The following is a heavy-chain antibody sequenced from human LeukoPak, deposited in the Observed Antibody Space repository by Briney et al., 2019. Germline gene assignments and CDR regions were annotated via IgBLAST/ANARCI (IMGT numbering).Heavy chain of an antibody. CDR1: GGSISSYY. V-gene: IGHV4-59*01. CDR3: ASRIAAAGLYYFDY. D-gene: IGHD6-13*01. CDR2: IYYSGST. Sequence: SETLSLTCTVSGGSISSYYWSWIRQPPGKGLEWIGYIYYSGSTNYNPSLKSRVTISVDTSKNQFSLKLSSVTAADTAVYYCASRIAAAGLYYFDYWGQGALVTVSS. J-gene: IGHJ4*02.